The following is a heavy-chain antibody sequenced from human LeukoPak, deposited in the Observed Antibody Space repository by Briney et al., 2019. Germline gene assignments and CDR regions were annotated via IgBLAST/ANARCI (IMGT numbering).Heavy chain of an antibody. CDR2: TYYRSKWYT. CDR3: ARGSSRIYYYDSSGYSHAFDY. J-gene: IGHJ4*02. D-gene: IGHD3-22*01. V-gene: IGHV6-1*01. Sequence: SQTLSLTCAISGVSVSSNSAAWNWVRQSPSRGLEWLGRTYYRSKWYTDYAESVKSRITINPDTSKNQFPLQVNSVTPEDTAVYYCARGSSRIYYYDSSGYSHAFDYWGQGILVTVSS. CDR1: GVSVSSNSAA.